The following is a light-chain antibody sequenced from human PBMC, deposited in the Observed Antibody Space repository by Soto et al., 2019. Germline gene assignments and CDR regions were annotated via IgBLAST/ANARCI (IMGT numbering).Light chain of an antibody. J-gene: IGKJ1*01. CDR1: QSISSW. Sequence: DIHLTQSPSTLSASVGDRVTITCRASQSISSWLAWYQQKPGKAPKLLIYKASTLESGVPSRCSGSGSGTEFSLTISCLQTDDFATYYCQHWVDYMWTFGQGTKVEIK. CDR2: KAS. CDR3: QHWVDYMWT. V-gene: IGKV1-5*03.